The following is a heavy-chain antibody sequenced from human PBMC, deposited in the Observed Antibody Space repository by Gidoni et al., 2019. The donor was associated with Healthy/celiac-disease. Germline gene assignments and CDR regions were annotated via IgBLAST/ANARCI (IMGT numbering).Heavy chain of an antibody. D-gene: IGHD3-22*01. Sequence: TISRDNAKNSLYLQMNSLRAEDTAVYYCARSDYYDSSGYDYGMDVWGQGTTVTVSS. CDR3: ARSDYYDSSGYDYGMDV. V-gene: IGHV3-48*03. J-gene: IGHJ6*02.